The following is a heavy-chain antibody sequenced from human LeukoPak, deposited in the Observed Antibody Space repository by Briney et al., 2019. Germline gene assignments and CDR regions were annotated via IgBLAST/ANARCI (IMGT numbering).Heavy chain of an antibody. CDR2: ISSSSSYI. D-gene: IGHD2-15*01. V-gene: IGHV3-21*01. CDR3: ARGAGYCSGGSCYVDAFDI. Sequence: NPGGSLRLSCAASGFTFSSYSMNWDRQAPGKGLEWVSSISSSSSYIYYADSVKGRFTISRDNAKNSLYLQMNSLGAEDTAVYYCARGAGYCSGGSCYVDAFDIWGQGKMFTVSS. CDR1: GFTFSSYS. J-gene: IGHJ3*02.